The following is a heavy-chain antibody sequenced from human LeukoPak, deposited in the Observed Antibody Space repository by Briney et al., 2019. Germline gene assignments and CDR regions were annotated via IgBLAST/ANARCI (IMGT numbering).Heavy chain of an antibody. CDR3: ARGLGRHLTD. Sequence: SQTLSLTCVISGDSVSINSATWGWIGQSPSRGLEWLGRTYYRSKWYGDYAESVKSRITINSDTSQRQFSLQLNSVTPEDTAVYYCARGLGRHLTDWGQGTLVTVSS. CDR1: GDSVSINSAT. J-gene: IGHJ4*02. D-gene: IGHD3-9*01. CDR2: TYYRSKWYG. V-gene: IGHV6-1*01.